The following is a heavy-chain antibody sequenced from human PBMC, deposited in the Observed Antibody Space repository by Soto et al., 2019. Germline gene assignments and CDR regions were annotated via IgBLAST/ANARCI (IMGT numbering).Heavy chain of an antibody. V-gene: IGHV4-59*01. J-gene: IGHJ4*02. CDR1: GGSISSYY. CDR3: ARAAYYYDSSGYYDIPFDY. CDR2: IYYSGST. Sequence: SETLSLTCTVSGGSISSYYWSWIRQPPGKGLEWIGYIYYSGSTNYNPSLKSRVTISVDTSKNQFSLKLSSVTAADTAVYYCARAAYYYDSSGYYDIPFDYWGQGTLVTVSS. D-gene: IGHD3-22*01.